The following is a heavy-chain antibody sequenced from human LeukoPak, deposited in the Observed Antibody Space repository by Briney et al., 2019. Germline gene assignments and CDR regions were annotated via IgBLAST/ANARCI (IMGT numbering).Heavy chain of an antibody. Sequence: SETLSLTCTVSGYSISSGYYWGWIRQPPGKGLEWIGSIYHSGSTYYNPSLESRVTISVDTSKNQFSLKLSSVTAADTAVYYCARERPIRYDILTGYPDYWGQGTLVTVSS. CDR3: ARERPIRYDILTGYPDY. CDR1: GYSISSGYY. D-gene: IGHD3-9*01. CDR2: IYHSGST. J-gene: IGHJ4*02. V-gene: IGHV4-38-2*02.